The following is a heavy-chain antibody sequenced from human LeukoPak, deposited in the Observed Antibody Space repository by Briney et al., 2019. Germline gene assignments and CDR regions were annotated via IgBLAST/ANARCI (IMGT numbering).Heavy chain of an antibody. Sequence: PGGSLRLSGVASGFTISGHAMSWVRQAPAKGLEGVSITVAGYSETHYADSVGGRFTISRDDSSNTLSLEMNRLRADDTGTYYCVKDFCRGGNCPFPFFDSWGQGTVVTVSS. CDR1: GFTISGHA. V-gene: IGHV3-23*01. CDR2: TVAGYSET. CDR3: VKDFCRGGNCPFPFFDS. J-gene: IGHJ4*02. D-gene: IGHD4-23*01.